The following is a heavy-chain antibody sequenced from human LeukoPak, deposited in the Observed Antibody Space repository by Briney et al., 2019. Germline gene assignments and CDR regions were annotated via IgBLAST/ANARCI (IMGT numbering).Heavy chain of an antibody. J-gene: IGHJ4*02. V-gene: IGHV1-46*01. CDR2: IYTRDGST. CDR1: GYTFTSNY. CDR3: ARDQEGFDY. Sequence: ASVKVSCKASGYTFTSNYIHWVRQAPGQGLEWMGMIYTRDGSTSYAQKFQGRVTVTRDTSTSTVHMELSGLRSEDTAVYYCARDQEGFDYWGQGTLVTVSS.